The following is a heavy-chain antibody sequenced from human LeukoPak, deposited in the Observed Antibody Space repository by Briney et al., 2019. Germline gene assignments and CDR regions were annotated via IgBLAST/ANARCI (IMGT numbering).Heavy chain of an antibody. D-gene: IGHD3-10*01. CDR1: GFTFSSYA. V-gene: IGHV3-23*01. CDR2: ISGSGGST. CDR3: AKGGSDYGSGSYYNGRFDYFDY. Sequence: GGSLRLSCAASGFTFSSYAMSWVRQAPGKGLEWVSAISGSGGSTYYADSVKGRFTTSRDNSKNTLYLQMNSLRAEDTAVYYCAKGGSDYGSGSYYNGRFDYFDYWGQGTLVTVSS. J-gene: IGHJ4*02.